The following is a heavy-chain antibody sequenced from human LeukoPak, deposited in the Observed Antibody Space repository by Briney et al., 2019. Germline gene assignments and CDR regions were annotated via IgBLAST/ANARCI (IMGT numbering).Heavy chain of an antibody. CDR3: ARGRYLTTGGGAAAGFLDY. CDR2: INHSGST. Sequence: SETLSLTCGVSGGSFSGYYWNWIRQPPGKGLEWIGEINHSGSTNYNPSLKSRVTISVDTSQEQFSLRLSSVTAADTAVYYCARGRYLTTGGGAAAGFLDYWGQGTLVTVSS. D-gene: IGHD6-13*01. J-gene: IGHJ4*02. V-gene: IGHV4-34*01. CDR1: GGSFSGYY.